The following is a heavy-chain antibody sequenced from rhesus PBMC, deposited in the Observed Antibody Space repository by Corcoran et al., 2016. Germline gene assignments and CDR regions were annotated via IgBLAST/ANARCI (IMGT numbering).Heavy chain of an antibody. CDR1: AGTISGYW. CDR3: AIVNYNIWTGYYKSIDY. V-gene: IGHV4-165*01. Sequence: QVQLQESGPGLVKPSETLSLTCAVSAGTISGYWWGWIRQPPGKGLEWIGYIGGSSGSTYYNPSLKSRVTMSTDTSKNQFSLKLSSVTAADTAVYYCAIVNYNIWTGYYKSIDYWGQGVLVTVSS. J-gene: IGHJ4*01. CDR2: IGGSSGST. D-gene: IGHD3-3*01.